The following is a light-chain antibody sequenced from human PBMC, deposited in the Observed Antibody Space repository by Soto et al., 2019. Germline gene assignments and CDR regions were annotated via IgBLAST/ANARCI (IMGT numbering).Light chain of an antibody. V-gene: IGKV1-39*01. CDR2: SAS. Sequence: DIQMTQSPSTLSASVGDRVTITCRASQIITTYLNWYQQEPGRAPRLLIHSASSLQSWVPSKFSGSGSGADFTLTISSLQPEDFATYYCQQSYSTQYTFGQGTKLEIK. CDR3: QQSYSTQYT. J-gene: IGKJ2*01. CDR1: QIITTY.